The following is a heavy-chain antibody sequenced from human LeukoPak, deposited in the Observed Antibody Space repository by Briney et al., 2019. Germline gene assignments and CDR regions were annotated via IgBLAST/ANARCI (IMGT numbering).Heavy chain of an antibody. V-gene: IGHV1-18*01. CDR3: AREGYCSGGTCYSTMNWFDP. CDR1: GYRXTSYG. CDR2: ISAYNGNT. J-gene: IGHJ5*02. Sequence: GASVKVSCKASGYRXTSYGITWVRQAPGQGLEWMGWISAYNGNTNYAQKLQGRVTLTTDTSTSTAYMELRSLRSDDTAVYYCAREGYCSGGTCYSTMNWFDPWGQGTLVTVSS. D-gene: IGHD2-15*01.